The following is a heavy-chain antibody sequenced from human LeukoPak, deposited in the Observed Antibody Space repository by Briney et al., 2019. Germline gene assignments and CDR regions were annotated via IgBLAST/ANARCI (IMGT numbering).Heavy chain of an antibody. V-gene: IGHV3-66*01. CDR3: ARVFQGGYGYYQFGY. J-gene: IGHJ4*02. CDR2: VYSGGST. Sequence: GGSLRLSCAASGFTVSSNYMGWVRQAPGKGLEWVSVVYSGGSTYYADSVKGRFTISRDNSKNTLYLQVNSLRAEDTAVYYCARVFQGGYGYYQFGYWGQGTLVTVSS. CDR1: GFTVSSNY. D-gene: IGHD5-12*01.